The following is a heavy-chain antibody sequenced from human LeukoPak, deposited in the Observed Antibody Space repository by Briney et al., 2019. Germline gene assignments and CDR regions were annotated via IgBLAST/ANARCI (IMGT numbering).Heavy chain of an antibody. CDR3: ASSGPLELGY. D-gene: IGHD1-7*01. Sequence: GGSLRLSCAASGFTLSHYYMTWIRQAPGKGLEWVSYVSSSSSTIYYADSVKGRFTISRDNAKNSLYLQMNSLRAEDTAVYYCASSGPLELGYWGQGILVTVSS. CDR2: VSSSSSTI. CDR1: GFTLSHYY. J-gene: IGHJ4*02. V-gene: IGHV3-11*04.